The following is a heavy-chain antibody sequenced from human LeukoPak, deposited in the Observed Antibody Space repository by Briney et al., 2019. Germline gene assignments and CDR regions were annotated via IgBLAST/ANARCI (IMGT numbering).Heavy chain of an antibody. CDR2: MNPNNGNT. D-gene: IGHD3-10*01. CDR1: GFTFTSYD. J-gene: IGHJ6*02. CDR3: ARVTMLRGVVGTNGMDI. Sequence: ASVKVSCKASGFTFTSYDINWVRQASGQGLEWMGWMNPNNGNTGYAQKFQGRVTMTRDTSTSTVYMELTSLRSEDTAVYYCARVTMLRGVVGTNGMDIWGQGTTVTVSS. V-gene: IGHV1-8*01.